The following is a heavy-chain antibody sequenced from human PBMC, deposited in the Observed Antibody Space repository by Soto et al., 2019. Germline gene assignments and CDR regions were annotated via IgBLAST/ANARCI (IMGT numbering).Heavy chain of an antibody. CDR3: ARGRYGDY. J-gene: IGHJ4*02. CDR2: ISAHNGNT. V-gene: IGHV1-18*01. Sequence: QVHLVQSGAEVKKPGASVKVSCKGSGYTFTSYGITWVRQAPGQGLEWMGWISAHNGNTDYAQKLQGRVTVTRDTSTSTAYMELRSLRSNDTAVYYCARGRYGDYWGQGALVTVSS. D-gene: IGHD1-1*01. CDR1: GYTFTSYG.